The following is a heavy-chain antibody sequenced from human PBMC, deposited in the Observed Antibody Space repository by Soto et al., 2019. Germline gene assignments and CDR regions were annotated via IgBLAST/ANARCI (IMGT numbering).Heavy chain of an antibody. D-gene: IGHD3-22*01. Sequence: GGSLRLSCAASGFTFSNAWMSWVRQAPGKGLEWVGRIKSKTDGGTTDYAAPVKGRFTISRDDSKNTLYLQMNSLKTEDTAVYYCTTGYYYDSSGYYYPGYWGQGTLVTVSS. J-gene: IGHJ4*02. CDR3: TTGYYYDSSGYYYPGY. CDR2: IKSKTDGGTT. V-gene: IGHV3-15*01. CDR1: GFTFSNAW.